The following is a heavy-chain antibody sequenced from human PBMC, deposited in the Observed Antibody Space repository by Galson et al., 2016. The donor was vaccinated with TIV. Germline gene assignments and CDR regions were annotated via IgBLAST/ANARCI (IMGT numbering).Heavy chain of an antibody. CDR3: ARERGPGYCASTSCYGYYGFDV. V-gene: IGHV1-2*05. CDR1: GYTFTHYF. D-gene: IGHD2-2*03. CDR2: INSYSGGT. J-gene: IGHJ6*02. Sequence: SVKVSCKASGYTFTHYFLHWVRQAPGQGLEWMGRINSYSGGTDYAPKFQGRVTMTRDTSISTAYMDLSRLRSDDTVVYYCARERGPGYCASTSCYGYYGFDVWGQGTTVTVSS.